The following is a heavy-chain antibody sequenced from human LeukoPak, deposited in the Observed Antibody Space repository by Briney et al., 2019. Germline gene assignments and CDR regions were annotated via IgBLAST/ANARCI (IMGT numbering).Heavy chain of an antibody. J-gene: IGHJ4*02. CDR3: ATGELGGAL. D-gene: IGHD1-26*01. CDR1: GFSFNNYG. V-gene: IGHV3-30*03. Sequence: GGSLRLSCAASGFSFNNYGMHWVRQAPGKGLEWVALIIYDGYYKYYADSVKGRFTISRDDSKNTLYLQVNSLRAEDTAVYYCATGELGGALWGQGTQVTVSS. CDR2: IIYDGYYK.